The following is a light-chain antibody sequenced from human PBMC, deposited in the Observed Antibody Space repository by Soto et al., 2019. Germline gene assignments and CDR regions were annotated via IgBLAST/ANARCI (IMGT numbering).Light chain of an antibody. J-gene: IGLJ1*01. CDR1: SSDVGRYNY. CDR3: CSYAGSPRFV. CDR2: DVS. V-gene: IGLV2-11*01. Sequence: QSALTQPRSVSGSPRQSVTISCTGTSSDVGRYNYVSWYQHHPGTAPKVMIYDVSERPSGVPDRFSGSKSGNTASLTISGLQAEDEADYYCCSYAGSPRFVFGTGTKLTVL.